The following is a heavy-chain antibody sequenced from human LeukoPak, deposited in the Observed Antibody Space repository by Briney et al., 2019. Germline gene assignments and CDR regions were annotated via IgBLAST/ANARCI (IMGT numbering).Heavy chain of an antibody. V-gene: IGHV5-51*01. D-gene: IGHD1-26*01. Sequence: GEPLKISCRGSEYTFINYWIGWVRQMPGKGLEWMAIIYPGDSYTRYAPSFKGQVTISADKSINTAYLQWSSLKASDTAMYYCARLSGSYYSAFDIWGQGTMVTVSS. CDR1: EYTFINYW. CDR2: IYPGDSYT. CDR3: ARLSGSYYSAFDI. J-gene: IGHJ3*02.